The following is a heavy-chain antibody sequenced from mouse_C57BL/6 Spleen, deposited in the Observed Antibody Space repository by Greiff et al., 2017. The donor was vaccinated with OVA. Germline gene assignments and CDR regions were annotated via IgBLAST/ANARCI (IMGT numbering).Heavy chain of an antibody. CDR1: GFTFSSYA. V-gene: IGHV5-4*01. CDR2: ISDGGSYT. Sequence: EVQVVESGGGLVKPGGSLKLSCAASGFTFSSYAMSWVRQTPEKRLEWVATISDGGSYTYYPDNVKGRFTISRDTAKNTLYLQMSHLKSEDTAMSYGARPYDYGRAWFAYWGQGTLVTVSA. J-gene: IGHJ3*01. D-gene: IGHD2-4*01. CDR3: ARPYDYGRAWFAY.